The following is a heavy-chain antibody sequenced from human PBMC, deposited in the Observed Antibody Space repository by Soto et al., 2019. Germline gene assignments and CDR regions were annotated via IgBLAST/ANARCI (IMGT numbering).Heavy chain of an antibody. CDR1: GFTFSSYG. Sequence: GGSLRLSCAASGFTFSSYGMHWVRQAPGKGLEWVAVISYDGSNKYYADSVKGRFTISRDNSRNTLYLQMNSLRAEDTAVYYCAKDLSITAVAGSDYYGMDVWGQGTTVTVSS. D-gene: IGHD6-19*01. CDR3: AKDLSITAVAGSDYYGMDV. J-gene: IGHJ6*02. CDR2: ISYDGSNK. V-gene: IGHV3-30*18.